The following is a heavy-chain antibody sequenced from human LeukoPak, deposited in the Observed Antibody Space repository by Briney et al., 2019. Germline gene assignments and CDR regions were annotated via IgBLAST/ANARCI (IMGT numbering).Heavy chain of an antibody. CDR2: IYGGGNI. CDR1: GFPVSSNY. D-gene: IGHD5-24*01. V-gene: IGHV3-53*01. J-gene: IGHJ4*02. CDR3: ARGAGYNYPYYFDY. Sequence: PGGSLRLSCAASGFPVSSNYMNWVRQAPGKGLEWVSVIYGGGNIYYADSVKGRFTISRDNSKNTLYLQMNSLRAEDTAVYYCARGAGYNYPYYFDYWGQGTLVTVSS.